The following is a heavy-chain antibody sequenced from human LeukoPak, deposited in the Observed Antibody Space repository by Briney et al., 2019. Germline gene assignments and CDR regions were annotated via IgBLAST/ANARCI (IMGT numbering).Heavy chain of an antibody. CDR2: IYHSGST. Sequence: SETLSLTCTVSGYSISGGYYWGWIRQPPGKGLEWIGSIYHSGSTYYNPSLKSRVTISVDTSKNQFSLKLSSVTAADTAVYYCARSGSYYLFYYYYYMDVWGKGTTVTVSS. V-gene: IGHV4-38-2*02. D-gene: IGHD1-26*01. CDR1: GYSISGGYY. CDR3: ARSGSYYLFYYYYYMDV. J-gene: IGHJ6*03.